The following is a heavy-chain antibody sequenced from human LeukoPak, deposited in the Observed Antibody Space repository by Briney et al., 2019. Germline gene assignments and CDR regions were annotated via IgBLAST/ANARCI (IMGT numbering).Heavy chain of an antibody. CDR1: GFTFSSYA. CDR3: ARDTSIVVVPAAYYYYGMDV. D-gene: IGHD2-2*01. Sequence: TGRSLRLSCAASGFTFSSYAMHWVRQAPGKGLEWVAVISYDGSNKYYADSVKGRFTISRDNSKNTLYLQMNSLRAEDTAVYYCARDTSIVVVPAAYYYYGMDVWGQGTTVTVSS. V-gene: IGHV3-30-3*01. CDR2: ISYDGSNK. J-gene: IGHJ6*02.